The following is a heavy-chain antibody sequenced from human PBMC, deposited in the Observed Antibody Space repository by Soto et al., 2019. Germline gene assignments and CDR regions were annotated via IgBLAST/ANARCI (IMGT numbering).Heavy chain of an antibody. CDR3: AKVLTEQVPRDFDT. V-gene: IGHV1-46*01. CDR1: GYTFTTYD. D-gene: IGHD3-10*01. CDR2: ITPGGGIT. Sequence: QVQLVQSGAEVKKPGASVRVSCKASGYTFTTYDIHWVRQAPGLGLEWMGIITPGGGITSYAKKFKGRITMTRDTSTSTVYMELSSLRSEDTAMYYCAKVLTEQVPRDFDTWGQGTLVTVSS. J-gene: IGHJ4*02.